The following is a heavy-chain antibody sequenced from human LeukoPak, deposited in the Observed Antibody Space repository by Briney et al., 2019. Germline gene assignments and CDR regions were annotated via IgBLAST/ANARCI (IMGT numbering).Heavy chain of an antibody. CDR1: GFTFNTYS. Sequence: GGSLRLSCAASGFTFNTYSMHWVRQAPGKGLEWVSSITSSSSHIWYADPVKGRFTISRDNAKNSLYLQMNSLRVEDTAVYYCASGIVVVPAAPEGSDYWGQGTLVTVSS. V-gene: IGHV3-21*01. J-gene: IGHJ4*02. CDR2: ITSSSSHI. D-gene: IGHD2-2*01. CDR3: ASGIVVVPAAPEGSDY.